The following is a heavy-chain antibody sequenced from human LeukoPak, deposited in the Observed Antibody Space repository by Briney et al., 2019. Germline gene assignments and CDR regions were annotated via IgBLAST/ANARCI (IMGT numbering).Heavy chain of an antibody. CDR2: ISTSSDYI. V-gene: IGHV3-21*01. J-gene: IGHJ4*02. D-gene: IGHD2-8*01. CDR1: EFMFNGYT. CDR3: ARGLYVVDY. Sequence: GGSLRLSCAAPEFMFNGYTMNWVRQAPGKGLEWVSAISTSSDYIYYADSAKGRFTISRDNAKNSLYLQMNGLRAEDTAVYYCARGLYVVDYWGQGTLVTVSS.